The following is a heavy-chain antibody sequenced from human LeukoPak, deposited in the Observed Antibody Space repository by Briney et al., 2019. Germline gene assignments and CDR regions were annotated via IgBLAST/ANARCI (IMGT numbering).Heavy chain of an antibody. CDR3: STDRVSGWD. Sequence: PGGSLRLSCAASGFTFSSYWMHWVRQAPGKGLEWVGRIKTKTDGGTTDYAAPVKGRFTISRDDSKNTLFLQMNSLKTEDTAVYYCSTDRVSGWDWGQGTLVTVSS. J-gene: IGHJ4*02. CDR2: IKTKTDGGTT. D-gene: IGHD6-19*01. CDR1: GFTFSSYW. V-gene: IGHV3-15*01.